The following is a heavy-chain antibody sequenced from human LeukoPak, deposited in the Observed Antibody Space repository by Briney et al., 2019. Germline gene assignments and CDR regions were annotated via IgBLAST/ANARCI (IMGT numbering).Heavy chain of an antibody. D-gene: IGHD3-22*01. CDR3: QTSYYDSSGYYYIHF. Sequence: GGSLRLSCTTSGFTLGDYDRSWVRQAPGKGLEWVGFIRSKAYGGTTEYAASVKGRFTISRDDSKSIAYLQMNSLKTEDTAVYYCQTSYYDSSGYYYIHFWGQGTLVTVSS. V-gene: IGHV3-49*04. CDR2: IRSKAYGGTT. CDR1: GFTLGDYD. J-gene: IGHJ4*02.